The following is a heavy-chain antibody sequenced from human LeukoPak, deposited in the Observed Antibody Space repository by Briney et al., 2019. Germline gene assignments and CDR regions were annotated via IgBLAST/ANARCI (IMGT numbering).Heavy chain of an antibody. CDR2: ISSSGSTI. D-gene: IGHD1-7*01. J-gene: IGHJ4*02. CDR1: GFTFSDYY. Sequence: PGGSLRLSCAASGFTFSDYYMSWIRQAPGKGLEWVSYISSSGSTIYYADSVKGRFTISRDNSKNTLYLQMNSLRAEDTAVYYCAKDPPRYNWNLDDDYWGQGTLVTVSS. V-gene: IGHV3-11*01. CDR3: AKDPPRYNWNLDDDY.